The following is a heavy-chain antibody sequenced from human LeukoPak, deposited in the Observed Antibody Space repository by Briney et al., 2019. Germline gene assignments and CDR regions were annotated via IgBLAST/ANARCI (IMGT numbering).Heavy chain of an antibody. CDR1: GFILSNYG. V-gene: IGHV3-21*01. D-gene: IGHD6-6*01. CDR2: MRGSSGYK. CDR3: AGGGGYSTSCTDMDV. J-gene: IGHJ6*02. Sequence: GGSLSLSCAMSGFILSNYGMSWVRQAPRRGLEWVSSMRGSSGYKYYADSVKDRFPIYRHNGENTLYLQKDSEIYEHRGVYYCAGGGGYSTSCTDMDVWGRGTTVIVSS.